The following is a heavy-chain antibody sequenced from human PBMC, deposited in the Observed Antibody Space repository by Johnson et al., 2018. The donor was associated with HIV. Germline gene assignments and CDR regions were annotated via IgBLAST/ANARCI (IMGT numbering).Heavy chain of an antibody. Sequence: QVQLVESGGGVVQPGRSLRLSCAAAGFSFSAYAMHWVRQAPGKGLEWVAVISYYGSNKYYADSVKGRFTISRDNSKNTFYLQMNSLRPEDTAVYHCVTADRGSAWGQGTTVTVSS. J-gene: IGHJ3*01. V-gene: IGHV3-30-3*01. D-gene: IGHD1-26*01. CDR1: GFSFSAYA. CDR3: VTADRGSA. CDR2: ISYYGSNK.